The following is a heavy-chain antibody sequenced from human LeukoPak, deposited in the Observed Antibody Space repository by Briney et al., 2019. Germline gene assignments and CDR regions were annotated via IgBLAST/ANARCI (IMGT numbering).Heavy chain of an antibody. J-gene: IGHJ4*02. V-gene: IGHV1-2*06. Sequence: ASVKVSCKASGYTFTGYYMHWVRQAPGQGLEWMGRINPNSSGTNYAQKFQGRVTMTRDTSISTAYMELSRLRSDDTAVYYCARWDCSSTSCYTLDYWGQGTLVTVSS. CDR3: ARWDCSSTSCYTLDY. D-gene: IGHD2-2*02. CDR2: INPNSSGT. CDR1: GYTFTGYY.